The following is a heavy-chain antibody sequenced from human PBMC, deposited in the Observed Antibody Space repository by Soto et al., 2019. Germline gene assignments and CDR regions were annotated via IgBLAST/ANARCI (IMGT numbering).Heavy chain of an antibody. Sequence: SETLSLTCTVSGGSIISGGYSLTWIRQSPGKGLEWIGYTYQSGSAYYNPSLKSRVTISVDRSKNQFSLNLTSVTAADTAVYYCARDYYGMDVWGQGTTVTVSS. CDR3: ARDYYGMDV. CDR1: GGSIISGGYS. V-gene: IGHV4-30-2*06. CDR2: TYQSGSA. J-gene: IGHJ6*02.